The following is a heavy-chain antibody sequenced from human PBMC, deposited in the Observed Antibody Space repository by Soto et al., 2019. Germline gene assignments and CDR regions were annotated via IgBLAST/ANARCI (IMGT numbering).Heavy chain of an antibody. D-gene: IGHD2-21*02. V-gene: IGHV4-39*01. CDR2: IYYSGST. CDR3: ARTSLTAMIDY. J-gene: IGHJ4*02. Sequence: SETLSLTCTVSGGSISSSSYYWGWIRQPPGKGLEWIGSIYYSGSTYYNPSLKSRVTISVDTSKNQFSLKLSSVTAADAAVYYCARTSLTAMIDYWGQGTLVTVSS. CDR1: GGSISSSSYY.